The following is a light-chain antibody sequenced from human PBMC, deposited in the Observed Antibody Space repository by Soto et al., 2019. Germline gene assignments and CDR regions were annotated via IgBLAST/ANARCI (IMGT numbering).Light chain of an antibody. V-gene: IGKV1-5*01. CDR3: QQYNSYWYT. J-gene: IGKJ2*01. CDR1: QSISSW. Sequence: DIQMTQSPSTLSASVRDRVTITCRASQSISSWLAWYQQKPGKAPKLLIYDASSLESGVPSRFSGSGSGTEFTLTISSLQPDDFATYYCQQYNSYWYTFGQGTKLEIK. CDR2: DAS.